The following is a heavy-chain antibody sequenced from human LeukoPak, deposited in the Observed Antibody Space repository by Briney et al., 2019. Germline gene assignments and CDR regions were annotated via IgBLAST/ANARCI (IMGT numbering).Heavy chain of an antibody. CDR2: INHSGST. D-gene: IGHD3-10*01. V-gene: IGHV4-34*01. Sequence: SETLSLTCAVYGGSFSGYYWNWIRQPPGKGLEWIGEINHSGSTNYNPSLKSRVTISVDTSKNQFSLKLSSVTAADTAVYYCARGCRGSGSYYFDYWGQGTLVTVSS. CDR1: GGSFSGYY. CDR3: ARGCRGSGSYYFDY. J-gene: IGHJ4*02.